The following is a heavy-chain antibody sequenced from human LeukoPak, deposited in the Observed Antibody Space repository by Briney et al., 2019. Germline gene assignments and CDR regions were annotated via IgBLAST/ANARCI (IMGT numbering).Heavy chain of an antibody. Sequence: SETLSLTCTVSGGSISSSSYYWGWIRQPPGKGLEWIGSIYYSGSTYYNPSLKSRVTISVDTSKNQFSLKLSSVTAADTAVYYCARHEGYCSSTSCYPLDYWGQGTLVTVSS. V-gene: IGHV4-39*07. D-gene: IGHD2-2*01. J-gene: IGHJ4*02. CDR2: IYYSGST. CDR3: ARHEGYCSSTSCYPLDY. CDR1: GGSISSSSYY.